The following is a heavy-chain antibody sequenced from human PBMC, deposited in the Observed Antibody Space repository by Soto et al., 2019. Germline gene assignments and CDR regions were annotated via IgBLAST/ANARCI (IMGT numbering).Heavy chain of an antibody. V-gene: IGHV3-30*03. CDR3: HYDFWSGYSDY. J-gene: IGHJ4*02. CDR1: GFTFSSYG. CDR2: ISYDGSNK. D-gene: IGHD3-3*01. Sequence: GGSLRLSCAASGFTFSSYGMHWVRQAPGKGLEWVAVISYDGSNKYYADSVKGRFTISRDNSKNTLYLQTNSLRAEDTAVYYCHYDFWSGYSDYWGQGTLVTVSS.